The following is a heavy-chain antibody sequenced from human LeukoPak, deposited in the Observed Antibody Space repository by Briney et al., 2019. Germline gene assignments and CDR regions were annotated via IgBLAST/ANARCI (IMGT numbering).Heavy chain of an antibody. V-gene: IGHV3-74*01. CDR1: GFTFNTYW. CDR3: VREHYFYHMDG. J-gene: IGHJ6*03. CDR2: INSDGSRT. Sequence: GGSLRLSCAASGFTFNTYWMHWVRQVPGKGLVWVSRINSDGSRTNYVDSAKGRFTISRDNAKNSLYLQMNSLRAEDTAVYYCVREHYFYHMDGWGEGTTVTVSS.